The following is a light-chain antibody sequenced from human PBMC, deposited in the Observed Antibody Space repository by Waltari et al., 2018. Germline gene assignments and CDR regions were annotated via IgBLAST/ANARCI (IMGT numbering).Light chain of an antibody. J-gene: IGLJ1*01. Sequence: SPGQSITLSCTGSRIDVESYNLVSWYQQNPGKAPKLIIYEVNKRPSGVSYRFSGSKSGNTASLTISGLQADDEADYYCCSYAGTSIYVFGTGTKVTV. CDR1: RIDVESYNL. V-gene: IGLV2-23*02. CDR2: EVN. CDR3: CSYAGTSIYV.